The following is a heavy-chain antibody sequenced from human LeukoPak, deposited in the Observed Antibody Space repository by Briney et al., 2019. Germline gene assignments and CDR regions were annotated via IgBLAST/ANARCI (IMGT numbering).Heavy chain of an antibody. CDR1: GYTFSDYY. Sequence: ASVKVSCKASGYTFSDYYMHWVRQAPGQGLEWMGWINPNSGGTNYAQKFQGRVTMTRDMSTSTAYMEVSRLTSDDTAVYYCARATMADSSTYYIDYWGRETLVPVSS. J-gene: IGHJ4*02. V-gene: IGHV1-2*02. CDR2: INPNSGGT. D-gene: IGHD3-22*01. CDR3: ARATMADSSTYYIDY.